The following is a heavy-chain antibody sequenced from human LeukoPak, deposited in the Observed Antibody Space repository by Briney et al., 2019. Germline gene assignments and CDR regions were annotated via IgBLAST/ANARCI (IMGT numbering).Heavy chain of an antibody. CDR2: ISAYNGNT. Sequence: ASVKVSCKASGYTLTSYGITWVRQAPGQGLEWMGWISAYNGNTNYAQKVQGRVTMTTDTSTSTAYMELRSLRSDDTAVYYCARGTGAMVMWASFDYWGQGTLVTVSS. J-gene: IGHJ4*02. CDR1: GYTLTSYG. CDR3: ARGTGAMVMWASFDY. D-gene: IGHD5-18*01. V-gene: IGHV1-18*01.